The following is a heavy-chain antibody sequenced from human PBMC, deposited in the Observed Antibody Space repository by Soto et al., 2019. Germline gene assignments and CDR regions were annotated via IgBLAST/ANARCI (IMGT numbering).Heavy chain of an antibody. Sequence: QLQLQESGPGLVKPSETLSLTCTVSGGSISSSSYYWGWIRQPPGKGLEWIGSIYYSGSTYYNPSXKSRVTISVDASKNQFPLQLSSVTPADPAVYYCASDVFSYGWSYYGYYYYGMDVW. CDR2: IYYSGST. J-gene: IGHJ6*01. V-gene: IGHV4-39*01. CDR3: ASDVFSYGWSYYGYYYYGMDV. CDR1: GGSISSSSYY. D-gene: IGHD1-26*01.